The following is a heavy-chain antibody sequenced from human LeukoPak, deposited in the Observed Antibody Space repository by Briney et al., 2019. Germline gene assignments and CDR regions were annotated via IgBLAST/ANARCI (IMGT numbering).Heavy chain of an antibody. CDR2: ISGDGYNT. V-gene: IGHV3-23*01. Sequence: GGSLRLSCAASGFTFNNHPLHWVRQAPGKGLEWVSAISGDGYNTYYADSVKGRFTISSESSGNTLYLQMHNLRAEDTAVYYCAKGVRLWFAFYFDYWGQGTLVTVSS. CDR1: GFTFNNHP. J-gene: IGHJ4*02. D-gene: IGHD3-10*01. CDR3: AKGVRLWFAFYFDY.